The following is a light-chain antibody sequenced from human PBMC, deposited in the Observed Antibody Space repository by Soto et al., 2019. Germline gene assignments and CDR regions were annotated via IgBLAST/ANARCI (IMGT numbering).Light chain of an antibody. V-gene: IGKV3-20*01. CDR1: QNVISN. J-gene: IGKJ5*01. Sequence: EIVMTQSPDTLSVSPGERVTLSCRASQNVISNLAWYQQKPGQAPRLLIYGASSRATGIPDRFSGSGSGTDFTLTISRLEPEDFAVYYCQQYGSSPITFGQGTRLEI. CDR3: QQYGSSPIT. CDR2: GAS.